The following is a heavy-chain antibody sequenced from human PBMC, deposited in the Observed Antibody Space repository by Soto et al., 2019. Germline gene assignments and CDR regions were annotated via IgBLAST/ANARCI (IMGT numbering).Heavy chain of an antibody. CDR3: ARVIGNSPAWP. CDR1: GFSISDHY. J-gene: IGHJ5*02. D-gene: IGHD5-12*01. V-gene: IGHV3-72*01. CDR2: IRNRANGYTT. Sequence: GGSLRLSCAASGFSISDHYMDWVRQAPGKGLEWVGRIRNRANGYTTEHAASVKGRFTVSRDDSDNSLYLQMNSLRTEDTAVYYCARVIGNSPAWPWGQGTLVTVSS.